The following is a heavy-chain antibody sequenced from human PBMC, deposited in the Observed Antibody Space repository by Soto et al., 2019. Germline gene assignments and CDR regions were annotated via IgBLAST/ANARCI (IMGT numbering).Heavy chain of an antibody. V-gene: IGHV4-30-4*01. CDR3: VRGHSSSWSNYYYYGMDV. CDR1: GGSISSGDYY. Sequence: SETLSLTCTVSGGSISSGDYYWSWIHQPPGKGLEWIGYIYYSGSTYYNPSLKSRVTISVDTSKNQFSLKLSSVTAADTAVYYCVRGHSSSWSNYYYYGMDVWGQGTTVTVSS. J-gene: IGHJ6*02. CDR2: IYYSGST. D-gene: IGHD6-13*01.